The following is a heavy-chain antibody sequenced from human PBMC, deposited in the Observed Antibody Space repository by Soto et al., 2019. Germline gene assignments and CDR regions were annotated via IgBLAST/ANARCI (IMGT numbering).Heavy chain of an antibody. CDR2: ITWDGATS. CDR1: GFTFDDYA. V-gene: IGHV3-43D*04. D-gene: IGHD3-10*01. Sequence: EVQLVESGGVVIQPGGSLRLSCAASGFTFDDYAMEWVRQAPGKGLEWVALITWDGATSYYADSVKGRFTISRDNSKNSLYLQMTSLRTEDTALYYCAKHKDGALDHWGQGTLVTVSS. CDR3: AKHKDGALDH. J-gene: IGHJ4*02.